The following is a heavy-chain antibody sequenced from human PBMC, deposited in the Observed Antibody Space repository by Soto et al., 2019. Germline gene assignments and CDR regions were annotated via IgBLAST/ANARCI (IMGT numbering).Heavy chain of an antibody. J-gene: IGHJ4*02. CDR3: SRAVAVPADFDY. D-gene: IGHD6-19*01. V-gene: IGHV1-3*05. CDR2: INAGNGNT. Sequence: QVQLVQSGAEEKKPGASVKVSCKASGYTFTGYAMHWVRQATGQRLEWMGWINAGNGNTKYSQKFQGRVTITRDTSASTADMELRSLRSEDTAVYYCSRAVAVPADFDYWGQGTLVTVSS. CDR1: GYTFTGYA.